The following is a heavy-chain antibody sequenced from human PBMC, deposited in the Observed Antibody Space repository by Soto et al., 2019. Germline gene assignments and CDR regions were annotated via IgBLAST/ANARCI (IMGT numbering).Heavy chain of an antibody. Sequence: SETLSLTCTFSGGSIISYYWSWIRQPPGKGLEWIGYIYYSGSTYYNPSLKSRVTISVDMSKNQFSLKLSSVTAADTAVYYCARQGGIAVAGPLYYFDYWGQGTLVTVSS. CDR1: GGSIISYY. J-gene: IGHJ4*02. V-gene: IGHV4-59*04. D-gene: IGHD6-19*01. CDR3: ARQGGIAVAGPLYYFDY. CDR2: IYYSGST.